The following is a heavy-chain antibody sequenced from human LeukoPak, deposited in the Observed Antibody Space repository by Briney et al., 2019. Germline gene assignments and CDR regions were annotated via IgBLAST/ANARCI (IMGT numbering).Heavy chain of an antibody. V-gene: IGHV3-23*01. CDR3: AGYCSGGNCYSGLY. CDR1: GFALSSYA. J-gene: IGHJ4*02. D-gene: IGHD2-15*01. CDR2: ISRSGDST. Sequence: PGGSLRLSCAASGFALSSYAMSWVRQVPGKGLEWVSTISRSGDSTYYADSVKGRFTISRDSSKSTLYLQMNSLRAEDTAVYYCAGYCSGGNCYSGLYWGQGTLVTVSS.